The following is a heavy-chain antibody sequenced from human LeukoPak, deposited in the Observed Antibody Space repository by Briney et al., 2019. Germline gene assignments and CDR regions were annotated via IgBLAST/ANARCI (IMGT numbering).Heavy chain of an antibody. J-gene: IGHJ3*02. D-gene: IGHD3-22*01. Sequence: GGSLRLSCAASGFTVSSNYMSWVRQAPGKGLEWVSAIYSGGSTYYADSVKGRFSISRDNSKNTLYLQMNSLRAEDTAVYYCARAHYYDSTGYGAFDIWGQGTMVTVSS. V-gene: IGHV3-53*01. CDR1: GFTVSSNY. CDR2: IYSGGST. CDR3: ARAHYYDSTGYGAFDI.